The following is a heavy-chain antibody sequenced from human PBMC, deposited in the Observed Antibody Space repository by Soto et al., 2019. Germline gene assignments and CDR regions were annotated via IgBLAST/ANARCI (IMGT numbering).Heavy chain of an antibody. CDR2: ISGSWGDT. CDR1: GFTFSSYA. Sequence: GGSLRLSCAASGFTFSSYAMSWVRQVPGEGLGWGSGISGSWGDTYYADSVKGRVTFSRDNSPKTLYLQMNSLTAEDTAVYYFAKGRKGNLYYGMDVWGQGTTVTVSS. J-gene: IGHJ6*02. D-gene: IGHD4-4*01. CDR3: AKGRKGNLYYGMDV. V-gene: IGHV3-23*01.